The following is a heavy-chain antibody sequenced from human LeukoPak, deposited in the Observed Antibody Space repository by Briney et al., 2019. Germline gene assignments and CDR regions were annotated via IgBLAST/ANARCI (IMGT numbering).Heavy chain of an antibody. D-gene: IGHD3-10*01. CDR1: GFTFSSYA. CDR3: AKFYGSGSLDY. CDR2: INGGGGST. V-gene: IGHV3-23*01. J-gene: IGHJ4*02. Sequence: PGGSLRLSCAASGFTFSSYAMSWVRQAPGKGLEWVSDINGGGGSTYYADSVKGRFTISRDNSKNTLYLQMNSLRAEDTAVYYCAKFYGSGSLDYWGQGTLVTVSS.